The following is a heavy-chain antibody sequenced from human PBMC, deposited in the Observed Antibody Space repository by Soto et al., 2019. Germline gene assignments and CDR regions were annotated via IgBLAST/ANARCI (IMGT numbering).Heavy chain of an antibody. CDR2: IYRTGST. D-gene: IGHD1-7*01. CDR3: ASRDPGTSVDY. Sequence: PSETLSLTCAVSGGSFTSNNWWTWVRQPPGQGLEWIGEIYRTGSTNSNPSLKSRVTISLDKSENQFSLKVTALTAADTAVYYGASRDPGTSVDYWGQGTLVTVSS. J-gene: IGHJ4*02. V-gene: IGHV4-4*02. CDR1: GGSFTSNNW.